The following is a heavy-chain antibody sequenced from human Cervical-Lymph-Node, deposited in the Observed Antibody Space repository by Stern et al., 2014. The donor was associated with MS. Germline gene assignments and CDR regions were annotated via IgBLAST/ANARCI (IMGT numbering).Heavy chain of an antibody. J-gene: IGHJ4*02. Sequence: QVQLVQSGAEVKKPGSSVKVSCKASGGTLRSYAISWLRQAPGQGLEWMGGIVPIFGTSNYAQKCQGRVTITADKSTSTAYMELSSLRSEDTAVYYCAREGDRGGGYFFDYWGQGTLVTVSA. D-gene: IGHD3-16*01. CDR3: AREGDRGGGYFFDY. CDR1: GGTLRSYA. V-gene: IGHV1-69*14. CDR2: IVPIFGTS.